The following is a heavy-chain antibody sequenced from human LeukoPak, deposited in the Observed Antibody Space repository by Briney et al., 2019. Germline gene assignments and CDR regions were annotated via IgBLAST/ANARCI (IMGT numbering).Heavy chain of an antibody. J-gene: IGHJ4*02. D-gene: IGHD6-13*01. CDR1: GYTFTSYG. V-gene: IGHV1-18*01. CDR2: ISAYNGNT. CDR3: ARGVAAAGILGYFDY. Sequence: ASVKVSCKASGYTFTSYGISWVRQAPGQGLEWMGWISAYNGNTNYAQKLQGRVTMTTDTFTSTAYMELRSLRSDDTAVYYCARGVAAAGILGYFDYWGQGTLVTVSS.